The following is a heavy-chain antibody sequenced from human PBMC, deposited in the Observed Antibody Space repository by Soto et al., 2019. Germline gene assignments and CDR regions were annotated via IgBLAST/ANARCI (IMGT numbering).Heavy chain of an antibody. J-gene: IGHJ4*02. V-gene: IGHV1-18*04. Sequence: VASVKVSCKASGYTFTTYGFNWVRQAPGQGLEWMGWISPYNGDTNYAQNFQGRVTLTTDTSTSTAYMELRSLTSDDTAVYYCAKLFYDILTGDNTVFDYWGQGTLVTVSS. CDR3: AKLFYDILTGDNTVFDY. D-gene: IGHD3-9*01. CDR1: GYTFTTYG. CDR2: ISPYNGDT.